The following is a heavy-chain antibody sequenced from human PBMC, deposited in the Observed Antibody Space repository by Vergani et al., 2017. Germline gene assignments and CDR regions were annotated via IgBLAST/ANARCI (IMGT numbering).Heavy chain of an antibody. J-gene: IGHJ4*02. V-gene: IGHV4-39*01. Sequence: QLQLQESGPGLVKPSETLSLPCTFSGGSISISSNYWGWIRQPPGKGLEWIGSIYYSGSTYYNPSLKSRVTISVDTSKNQFSLKLSSVTAADTAVYYCARGVDLYDSSGYSEFDYWGQGTLVTVSS. CDR3: ARGVDLYDSSGYSEFDY. CDR1: GGSISISSNY. CDR2: IYYSGST. D-gene: IGHD3-22*01.